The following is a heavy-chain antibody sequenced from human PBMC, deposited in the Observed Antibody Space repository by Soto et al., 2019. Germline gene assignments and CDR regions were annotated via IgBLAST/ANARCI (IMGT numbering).Heavy chain of an antibody. CDR2: IIPNNGGT. CDR1: GYTFTGYY. D-gene: IGHD6-13*01. Sequence: GASVKVSCKASGYTFTGYYIHWMRQAPGQGLEWMGWIIPNNGGTNYAQKFQGRVTMTRDASISTAYMELSGLRSDDTAVYYCARAVGSSSWYEQNWFDPWGQGTLVTVSS. J-gene: IGHJ5*02. V-gene: IGHV1-2*02. CDR3: ARAVGSSSWYEQNWFDP.